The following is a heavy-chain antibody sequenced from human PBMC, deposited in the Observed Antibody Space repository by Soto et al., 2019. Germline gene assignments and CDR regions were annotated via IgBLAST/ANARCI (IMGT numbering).Heavy chain of an antibody. V-gene: IGHV3-30*03. CDR2: ISYNGHDK. Sequence: QVQLVESGGGVVHPGRSLRLSCAASGFTFSSFGMHWVRQAPGKGLEWVALISYNGHDKYYADSVKGRFTISRDNSKNTLYLQMHSLTPEDSAVYYCAIVGVAGTALLYFDYWGQGTLVTVSS. J-gene: IGHJ4*02. D-gene: IGHD6-19*01. CDR3: AIVGVAGTALLYFDY. CDR1: GFTFSSFG.